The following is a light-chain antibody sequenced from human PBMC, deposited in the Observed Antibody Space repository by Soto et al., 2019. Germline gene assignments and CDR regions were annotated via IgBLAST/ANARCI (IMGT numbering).Light chain of an antibody. CDR2: EGS. CDR3: CSYTDSGTLI. J-gene: IGLJ2*01. CDR1: SSDVGSYNL. V-gene: IGLV2-23*01. Sequence: QSALTQPASVSGSPGQSITISCTGTSSDVGSYNLVSWYQQHPDKAPKLMIYEGSKRPSGVSNRFSGSKSGNTASLTVSGLQAEDEGDYYCCSYTDSGTLIFGGGTKLTVL.